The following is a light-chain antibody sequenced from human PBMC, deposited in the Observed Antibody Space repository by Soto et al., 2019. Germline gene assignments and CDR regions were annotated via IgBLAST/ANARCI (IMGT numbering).Light chain of an antibody. CDR2: GAS. V-gene: IGKV3-15*01. J-gene: IGKJ4*01. CDR1: QSVSSN. Sequence: EIVMTQSPAILSVSPGERATLSCRANQSVSSNLAWYQQKPGQAPRLLISGASTRATGIPDRFSGSGSGTEFTLTISSLQSEDFAVYYCQEYNNWPALTFGGGTKVEIK. CDR3: QEYNNWPALT.